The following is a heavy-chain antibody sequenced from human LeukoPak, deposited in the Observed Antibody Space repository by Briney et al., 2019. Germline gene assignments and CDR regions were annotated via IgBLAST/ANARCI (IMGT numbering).Heavy chain of an antibody. CDR1: VITLSLYT. CDR2: VSGEMTYT. Sequence: ASVKVSSKASVITLSLYTMHWVGQAPGQGLDWMGWVSGEMTYTKYSQQFQGRVTITRDTSTSTTYMELSSLRFEDTAVYFCARARSYFQRAFDLWGQGTLVTVSS. J-gene: IGHJ3*01. V-gene: IGHV1-3*01. D-gene: IGHD2/OR15-2a*01. CDR3: ARARSYFQRAFDL.